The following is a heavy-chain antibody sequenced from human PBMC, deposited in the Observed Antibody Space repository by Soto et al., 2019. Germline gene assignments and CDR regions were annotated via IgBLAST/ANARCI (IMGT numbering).Heavy chain of an antibody. D-gene: IGHD2-2*01. V-gene: IGHV3-33*01. CDR2: VWYDGSNK. J-gene: IGHJ6*02. CDR1: GFTFSFYG. CDR3: ARAGLEAAAYAMDV. Sequence: QVQLVESGGGVVQPGRSLRLTCATSGFTFSFYGIHWVRQAPGKGLEWVAAVWYDGSNKNYVDSGKGRFTISRDSSTNTVSLQMNSLRAEDPAVYYCARAGLEAAAYAMDVWGQGTTVTVSS.